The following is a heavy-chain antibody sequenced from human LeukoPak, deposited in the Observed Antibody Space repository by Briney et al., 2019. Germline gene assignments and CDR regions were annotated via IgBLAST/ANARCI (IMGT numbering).Heavy chain of an antibody. J-gene: IGHJ4*02. CDR1: GFNLTNYN. CDR3: AKAPVTSCRGAYCYPFDS. Sequence: PGGSLRLSCVASGFNLTNYNMSWVRQTPGKGLEWVAATSSSDAGTYHADSVRGRFTISRDNSKNTLYLQMNSLRAEDAAVYFCAKAPVTSCRGAYCYPFDSWGQGTLVTVSS. V-gene: IGHV3-23*01. D-gene: IGHD2-21*01. CDR2: TSSSDAGT.